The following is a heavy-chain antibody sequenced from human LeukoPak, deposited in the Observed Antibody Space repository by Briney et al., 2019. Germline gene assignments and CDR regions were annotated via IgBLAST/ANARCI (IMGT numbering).Heavy chain of an antibody. D-gene: IGHD3-10*01. J-gene: IGHJ4*02. CDR1: GYTFTGYD. CDR3: ARDYYGSGSYSSDY. V-gene: IGHV1-2*02. CDR2: INPNTGAT. Sequence: ASVKVSCKASGYTFTGYDIHWVRQAPGQGLQWMGWINPNTGATNYAQEFQGRVTMTRDTSIGTAHMELSRLRSDDTAVCYCARDYYGSGSYSSDYWGQGTLVTVSS.